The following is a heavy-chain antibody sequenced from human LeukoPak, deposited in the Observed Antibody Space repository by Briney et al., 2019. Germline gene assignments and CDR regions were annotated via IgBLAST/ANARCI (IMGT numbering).Heavy chain of an antibody. V-gene: IGHV3-49*04. J-gene: IGHJ4*02. CDR2: IRRKAHGGTT. CDR1: GFTFGDYA. Sequence: GGSLRLSCTTSGFTFGDYAMSWVRQAPGKGLEWVSFIRRKAHGGTTEYAASVKGRFSSSRDDSKSIAYLQMNSLKTEDTAVYFCTRVTCYYDNSGYFHFDSWGQGSLVTVSS. CDR3: TRVTCYYDNSGYFHFDS. D-gene: IGHD3-22*01.